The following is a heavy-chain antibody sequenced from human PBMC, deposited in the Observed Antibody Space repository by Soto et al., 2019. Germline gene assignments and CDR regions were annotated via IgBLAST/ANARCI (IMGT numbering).Heavy chain of an antibody. V-gene: IGHV1-69*01. CDR3: EIAPGRIAVADNTGGGDAFDI. Sequence: QVQLVQSGAEVKKPGSSVKVSCKASGGTFSSYAISWVRQAPGQGLEWMGGIIPILGTANYAQKFQGRDTITADESTSTAYMELSSLRSEDTAVYYCEIAPGRIAVADNTGGGDAFDIGGQGTMVNVSS. CDR1: GGTFSSYA. CDR2: IIPILGTA. J-gene: IGHJ3*02. D-gene: IGHD6-19*01.